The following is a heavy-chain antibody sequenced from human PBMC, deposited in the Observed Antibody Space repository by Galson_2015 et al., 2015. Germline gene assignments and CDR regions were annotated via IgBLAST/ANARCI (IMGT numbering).Heavy chain of an antibody. CDR3: AKNSYSATHHAWWFHS. CDR1: GFTFSSYS. J-gene: IGHJ5*01. V-gene: IGHV3-21*01. Sequence: SLRLSCAASGFTFSSYSMNWVRQAPGKGLEWVASISSGSDYMNHADSVKGRFTISRDNAKTSLFLQMNSLRVEDTAVYYCAKNSYSATHHAWWFHSRDQGILVTVSS. CDR2: ISSGSDYM. D-gene: IGHD1-7*01.